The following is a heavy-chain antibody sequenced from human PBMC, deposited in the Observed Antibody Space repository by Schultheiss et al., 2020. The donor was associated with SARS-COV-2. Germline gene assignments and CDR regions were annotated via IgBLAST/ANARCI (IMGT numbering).Heavy chain of an antibody. CDR1: GDSISSGGYY. V-gene: IGHV4-31*03. D-gene: IGHD4/OR15-4a*01. Sequence: SETLSLTCSVSGDSISSGGYYWSWIRQHPGEGLEWIGYIYDSGNTYYNPALKSRVTISVDTSKNQFSLELGSVTAADTAVYYCARDRHTLTTWGQGTLVTVSS. J-gene: IGHJ4*02. CDR2: IYDSGNT. CDR3: ARDRHTLTT.